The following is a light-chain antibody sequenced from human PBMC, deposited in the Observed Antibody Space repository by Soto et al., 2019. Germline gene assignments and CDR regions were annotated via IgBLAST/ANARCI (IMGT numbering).Light chain of an antibody. CDR3: QQYYSTPPT. Sequence: DIVMTQSPDSLAVSLGERATINCKYSQSVLYSSNNKNYLAWYQQKPGQPPKLLIYWASTRESGVRDRFSGSGSETDFTLTISSLQAEDVEVYYCQQYYSTPPTFGQGTKVEIK. CDR1: QSVLYSSNNKNY. CDR2: WAS. J-gene: IGKJ1*01. V-gene: IGKV4-1*01.